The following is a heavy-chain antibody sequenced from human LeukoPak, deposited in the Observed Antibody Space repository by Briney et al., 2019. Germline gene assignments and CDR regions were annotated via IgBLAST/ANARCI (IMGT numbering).Heavy chain of an antibody. V-gene: IGHV3-66*02. CDR1: GFTVSSNY. J-gene: IGHJ4*02. Sequence: GGSLRLSCAASGFTVSSNYMSWVRQAPGKGLEWVSVIYSGGSTYYADSVKGRFTISRDNSKNTLYLQMNSLRAEDTAVYCCARDKGRFNFDYWGQGTLVTVSS. D-gene: IGHD3-10*01. CDR3: ARDKGRFNFDY. CDR2: IYSGGST.